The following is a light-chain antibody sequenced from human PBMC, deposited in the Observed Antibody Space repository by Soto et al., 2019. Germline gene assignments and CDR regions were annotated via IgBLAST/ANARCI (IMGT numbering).Light chain of an antibody. CDR3: QQYNSSPWT. CDR1: QSISSW. Sequence: DIQMTQSPSTLSASVGDRVTITCRASQSISSWLAWYQQKPGKAPKLLIYKASSLESGVPSRFSGSGSGTEFTLTISSLQPDDFATYYGQQYNSSPWTFGQGTKVESK. J-gene: IGKJ1*01. CDR2: KAS. V-gene: IGKV1-5*03.